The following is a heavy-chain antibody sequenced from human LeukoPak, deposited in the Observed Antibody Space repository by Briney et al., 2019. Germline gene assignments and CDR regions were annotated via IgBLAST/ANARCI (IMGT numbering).Heavy chain of an antibody. D-gene: IGHD3-3*01. CDR3: ARDWSEDDY. CDR1: GFTFSSYS. J-gene: IGHJ4*02. CDR2: ISSSSTYI. V-gene: IGHV3-21*01. Sequence: GGSLRLSCGASGFTFSSYSMSWVRQAPGKGLEWVSSISSSSTYIYYLDSVKGRFTNSRDDAKSSLYLQMNSLRPEDTALYYCARDWSEDDYWGQGILVTVSS.